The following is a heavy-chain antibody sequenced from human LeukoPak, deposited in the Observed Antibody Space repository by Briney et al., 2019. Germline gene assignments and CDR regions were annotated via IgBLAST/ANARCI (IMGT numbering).Heavy chain of an antibody. D-gene: IGHD2-2*01. CDR1: GYTFTGYY. CDR2: INPNSGGT. V-gene: IGHV1-2*02. CDR3: AREGYCSSTSCYPDY. J-gene: IGHJ4*02. Sequence: ASVKVSCKASGYTFTGYYMHWVRQAPGQGLEWMGWINPNSGGTNYVQKFQGRVTMTRDTSISTAYMELSRLRSDDTAVYYCAREGYCSSTSCYPDYWGQGTLVTVSS.